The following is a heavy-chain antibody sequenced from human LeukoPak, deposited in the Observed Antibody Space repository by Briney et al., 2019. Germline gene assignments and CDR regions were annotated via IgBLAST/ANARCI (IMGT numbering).Heavy chain of an antibody. V-gene: IGHV1-69*01. J-gene: IGHJ3*02. D-gene: IGHD2-2*01. Sequence: SVTVSFKASGGTFSSYAISWVRQAPGQGLEWMGGIIPIFGTANYAQKFQGRVTITADESTSTAYMELSSLRSEDTAVYYCARVVVPAALDAFDIWGQGTMVTVSS. CDR2: IIPIFGTA. CDR3: ARVVVPAALDAFDI. CDR1: GGTFSSYA.